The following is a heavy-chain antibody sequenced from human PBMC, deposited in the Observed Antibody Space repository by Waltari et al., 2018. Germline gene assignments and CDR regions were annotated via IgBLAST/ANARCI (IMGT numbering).Heavy chain of an antibody. Sequence: QVQLVQSGAEVKKPGASVKVSCKVSGYTPTDLSMHLVRQAPGQGLEWMGGFDPEDGETIYAQKFQGRVTMTEDTSTDTAYMELSSLRSEDTAVYYCATVEAIFGVVTKKFIDYWGQGTLVTVSS. CDR3: ATVEAIFGVVTKKFIDY. CDR2: FDPEDGET. D-gene: IGHD3-3*01. CDR1: GYTPTDLS. J-gene: IGHJ4*02. V-gene: IGHV1-24*01.